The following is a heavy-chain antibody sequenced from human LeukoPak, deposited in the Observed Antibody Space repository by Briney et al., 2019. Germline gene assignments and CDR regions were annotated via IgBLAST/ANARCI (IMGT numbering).Heavy chain of an antibody. CDR2: ISAYNGNT. CDR1: GYTFTSYG. J-gene: IGHJ3*02. D-gene: IGHD6-6*01. V-gene: IGHV1-18*01. Sequence: VASVKVSCKASGYTFTSYGISWVRQAPGQGLEWMGWISAYNGNTNYAQKLQGRVTMTTDTSTSTAYMELRSLRSDDTAVYYCARGTSSPSRGRAFDIWGQGTMVTVSS. CDR3: ARGTSSPSRGRAFDI.